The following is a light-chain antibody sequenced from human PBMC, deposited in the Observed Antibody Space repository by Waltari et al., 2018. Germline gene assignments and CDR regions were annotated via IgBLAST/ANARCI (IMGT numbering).Light chain of an antibody. Sequence: DFQMTQSPSSLSASVGDRVTITCRASQAIRIDLGWFQQKPGKAPKRLIHGASRLQSGVPSRFSGSGSGTEFTLTINSLQPEDFATYYCLQHNNYPLTFGGGTKVEI. CDR2: GAS. CDR1: QAIRID. CDR3: LQHNNYPLT. J-gene: IGKJ4*01. V-gene: IGKV1-17*01.